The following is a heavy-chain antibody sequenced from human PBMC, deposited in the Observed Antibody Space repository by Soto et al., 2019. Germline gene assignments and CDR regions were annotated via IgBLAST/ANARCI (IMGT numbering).Heavy chain of an antibody. CDR3: ARDPDFGYDSSGYYFDY. J-gene: IGHJ4*02. V-gene: IGHV1-69*04. Sequence: SVKVSCKASGGTFSSYTISWLRQAPGQGPEWMGRIIPILGIANYTQKFQGRVTITADKSTSTAYMELSSLRSEDTAVYYCARDPDFGYDSSGYYFDYWGQGTLVTVSS. CDR2: IIPILGIA. D-gene: IGHD3-22*01. CDR1: GGTFSSYT.